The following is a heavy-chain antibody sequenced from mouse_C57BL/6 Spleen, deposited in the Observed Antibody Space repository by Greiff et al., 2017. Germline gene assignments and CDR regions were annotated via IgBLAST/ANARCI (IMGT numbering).Heavy chain of an antibody. CDR2: IYPRDGST. CDR1: GYTFTSYD. J-gene: IGHJ4*01. D-gene: IGHD2-10*01. Sequence: VQLQQSGPELVKPGASVKLSCKASGYTFTSYDINWVKQRPGQGLEWIGWIYPRDGSTKYHEKFKGKATLTVDTSSSTAYMGLHSLTSEDSAVYFCARSYYGNYDAMDYWGQGTSVTVSS. V-gene: IGHV1-85*01. CDR3: ARSYYGNYDAMDY.